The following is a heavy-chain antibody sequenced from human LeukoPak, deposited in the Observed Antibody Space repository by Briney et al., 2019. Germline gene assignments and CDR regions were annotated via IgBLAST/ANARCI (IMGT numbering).Heavy chain of an antibody. CDR2: IYTSGST. Sequence: SETLSLTCTVSGGSISSYYWSWIRQPAGKGLEWIGRIYTSGSTNYNPSLKSRVTMSVDTSKNQFSLKLSSVTAADTAVYYCARDRLQGGSYYYYYMDVGGKGTTVTVSS. D-gene: IGHD3-16*01. CDR3: ARDRLQGGSYYYYYMDV. V-gene: IGHV4-4*07. J-gene: IGHJ6*03. CDR1: GGSISSYY.